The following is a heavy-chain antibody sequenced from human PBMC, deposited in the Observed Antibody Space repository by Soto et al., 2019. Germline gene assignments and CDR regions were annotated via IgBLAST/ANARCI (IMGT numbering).Heavy chain of an antibody. D-gene: IGHD3-10*01. CDR1: GFTFSSYS. V-gene: IGHV3-23*01. CDR2: ISSSGGST. J-gene: IGHJ4*02. CDR3: AKGSPQSSYFDY. Sequence: GGSLRLSCAASGFTFSSYSMNWVRQAPGKGLEWVSSISSSGGSTYYPDSVKGRFTISRDNSKNTLYLQMNSLRAEDTAVYYCAKGSPQSSYFDYWGQGTLVTVSS.